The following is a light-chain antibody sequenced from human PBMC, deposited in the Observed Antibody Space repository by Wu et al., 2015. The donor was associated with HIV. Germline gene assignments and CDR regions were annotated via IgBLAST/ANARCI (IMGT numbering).Light chain of an antibody. CDR3: QQLNSFPLT. CDR2: DAS. J-gene: IGKJ5*01. CDR1: QDIFTY. Sequence: AIQLTQSPSSRSASIGDRVNITCRASQDIFTYLAWYQQTPGKAPRVLIYDASTLQSGVSSRFSGSGSGADFTLTTSGLQREDFAVYFCQQLNSFPLTFGQGSRLEI. V-gene: IGKV1-13*02.